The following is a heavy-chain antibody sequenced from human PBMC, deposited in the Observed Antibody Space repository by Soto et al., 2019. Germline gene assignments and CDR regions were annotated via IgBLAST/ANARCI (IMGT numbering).Heavy chain of an antibody. V-gene: IGHV4-59*01. CDR1: GGSISSYY. Sequence: SETLSLTCTVSGGSISSYYWSWIRQPPGKGLEWIGYIYYSGSTNYNPSLKSRVTISVDTSKNQFSLKLRSVTAADTAVYYCAREGESGSYYLQAFDIWGQGTMVAVSS. D-gene: IGHD1-26*01. CDR3: AREGESGSYYLQAFDI. CDR2: IYYSGST. J-gene: IGHJ3*02.